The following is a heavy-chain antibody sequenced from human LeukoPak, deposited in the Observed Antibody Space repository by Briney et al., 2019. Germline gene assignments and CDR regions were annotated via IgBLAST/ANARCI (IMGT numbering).Heavy chain of an antibody. CDR1: GFTFISYA. CDR2: ICDSGDYT. V-gene: IGHV3-23*01. J-gene: IGHJ4*02. CDR3: AKDTSIGKYCTNGVCSPFDY. Sequence: PGGSLRLSCAGSGFTFISYALRWGRPGPGRGRGWVSVICDSGDYTSYADYVRGRFTISRDNSQNTLYLQMISLGPEDTAVYYCAKDTSIGKYCTNGVCSPFDYWGQGTLVTVSS. D-gene: IGHD2-8*01.